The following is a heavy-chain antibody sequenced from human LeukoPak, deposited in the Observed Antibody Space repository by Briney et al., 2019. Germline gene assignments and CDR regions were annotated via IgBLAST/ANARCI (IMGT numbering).Heavy chain of an antibody. V-gene: IGHV3-30*02. CDR2: IRYDGSNK. CDR3: AKDLLLGPRYYDSSGFDY. Sequence: PGGSLRLSCAASGFTFSSYGMHWVRQAPGKGLEWVAFIRYDGSNKYYADSVKGRFTISRDNSKNTLYLQMNSLRAEDTAVYYCAKDLLLGPRYYDSSGFDYWGQGTLVTVSS. CDR1: GFTFSSYG. J-gene: IGHJ4*02. D-gene: IGHD3-22*01.